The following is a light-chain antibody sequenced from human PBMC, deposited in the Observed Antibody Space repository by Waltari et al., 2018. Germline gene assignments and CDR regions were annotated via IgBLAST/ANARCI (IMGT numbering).Light chain of an antibody. CDR1: QNVGIN. Sequence: DTVMTQSPVTLSVSPGERAPSSSRASQNVGINLAWYQQKPGQAPRLLIYGASSRATGIPARFSGSGSGTEFTLTISSLQSEDFALYYCQQYGDWPALTFGQGTRVDI. V-gene: IGKV3-15*01. CDR3: QQYGDWPALT. CDR2: GAS. J-gene: IGKJ1*01.